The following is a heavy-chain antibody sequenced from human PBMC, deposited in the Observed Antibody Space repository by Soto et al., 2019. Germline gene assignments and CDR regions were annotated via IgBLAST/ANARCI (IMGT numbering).Heavy chain of an antibody. CDR2: IIPIFGTA. D-gene: IGHD4-17*01. CDR3: ARFGLGYGDYGLDY. J-gene: IGHJ4*02. V-gene: IGHV1-69*13. CDR1: GGTFSSYA. Sequence: GASVKVSCKASGGTFSSYAISWVRQAPGQGLEWMGGIIPIFGTANYAQKFQSRVTITADESTSTAYMELSSLRSEDTAVYYCARFGLGYGDYGLDYWGQGTLVPSPQ.